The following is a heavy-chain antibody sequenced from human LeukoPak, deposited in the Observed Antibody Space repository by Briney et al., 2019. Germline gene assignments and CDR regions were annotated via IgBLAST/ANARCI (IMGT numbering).Heavy chain of an antibody. CDR2: IYYSGST. V-gene: IGHV4-31*03. Sequence: SETLSLTCTVSGGSISSGGYYWSWIRQHPGKGLEWIGYIYYSGSTYYNPSLKSRVTISVDTSKNQFSLKLSSVTAADTAVYYCAGAGYSYGTFDYWGQGTLVTVSS. D-gene: IGHD5-18*01. CDR1: GGSISSGGYY. CDR3: AGAGYSYGTFDY. J-gene: IGHJ4*02.